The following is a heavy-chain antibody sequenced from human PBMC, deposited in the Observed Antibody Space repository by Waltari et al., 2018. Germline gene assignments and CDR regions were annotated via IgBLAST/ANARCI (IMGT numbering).Heavy chain of an antibody. D-gene: IGHD3-22*01. Sequence: EVQLVESGGGLVQPGRSLRLSCAAPGFNFDDYAMHWVRQTPGKGLEWVSGMSWNGASVGYADSVKGRFTISRDNAKNSLYLQMNSLRADDTALYYCAKEDYYDSSGYSRWFDPWGQGTLVTVSS. CDR1: GFNFDDYA. V-gene: IGHV3-9*01. J-gene: IGHJ5*02. CDR3: AKEDYYDSSGYSRWFDP. CDR2: MSWNGASV.